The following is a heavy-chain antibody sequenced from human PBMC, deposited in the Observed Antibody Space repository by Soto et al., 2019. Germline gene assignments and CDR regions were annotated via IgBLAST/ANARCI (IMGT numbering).Heavy chain of an antibody. CDR2: IYYSGST. V-gene: IGHV4-59*02. Sequence: SETLSLTCTVSGGSVSSRYWSWIRQPPGKGLEWIGYIYYSGSTYYNPSLKSRVTISVDTSKNQFSLKLSSVTAADTAVYYCARERPDGARLDPWGQGTLVTVSS. CDR1: GGSVSSRY. CDR3: ARERPDGARLDP. J-gene: IGHJ5*02. D-gene: IGHD6-6*01.